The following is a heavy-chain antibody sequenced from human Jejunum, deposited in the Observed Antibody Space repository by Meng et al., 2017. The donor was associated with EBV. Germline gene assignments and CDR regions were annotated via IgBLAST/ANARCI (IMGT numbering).Heavy chain of an antibody. V-gene: IGHV4-34*03. Sequence: QVQIQEWGAGLLKPSETLSLICTVYGESLSKYYWSWIRQPPGKGPQWIGEMNHDGRANYNSSLKSRVTMSVDTSKNQVSLKFSSVTAADTAVYYCTHYIWGTRPDGVYWGQGTLVTVSS. CDR1: GESLSKYY. CDR2: MNHDGRA. D-gene: IGHD3-16*01. CDR3: THYIWGTRPDGVY. J-gene: IGHJ4*02.